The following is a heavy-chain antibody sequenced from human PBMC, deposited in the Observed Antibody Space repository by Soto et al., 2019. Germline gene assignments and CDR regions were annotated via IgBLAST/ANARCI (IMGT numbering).Heavy chain of an antibody. CDR3: ARQDIVTAPSRGDDIDS. J-gene: IGHJ4*02. CDR1: GYSFTRHW. CDR2: IYSADSDA. V-gene: IGHV5-51*01. Sequence: GGSLVLYFQADGYSFTRHWIGWVREVPGRGLEWVAFIYSADSDARYRPPIRGRATISDDISIKSVYLQWTGLTASDAAIYFCARQDIVTAPSRGDDIDSWGQGTPVTVSS. D-gene: IGHD2-15*01.